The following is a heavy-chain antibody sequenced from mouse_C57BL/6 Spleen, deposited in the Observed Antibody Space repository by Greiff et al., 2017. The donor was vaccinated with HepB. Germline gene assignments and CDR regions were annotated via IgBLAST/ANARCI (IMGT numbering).Heavy chain of an antibody. D-gene: IGHD3-3*01. V-gene: IGHV5-16*01. J-gene: IGHJ4*01. CDR1: GFTFSDYY. CDR2: INYDGSST. Sequence: EVMLVESEGGLVQPGSSMKLSCTASGFTFSDYYMAWVRQVPEKGLEWVANINYDGSSTYYLDSLKSRFIISRDNAKNILYLQMSSLKSEDTATYYCARGGRFRDYAMDYWGQGTSVTVSS. CDR3: ARGGRFRDYAMDY.